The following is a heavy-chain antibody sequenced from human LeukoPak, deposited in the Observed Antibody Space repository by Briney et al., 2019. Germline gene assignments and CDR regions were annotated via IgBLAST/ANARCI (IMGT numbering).Heavy chain of an antibody. Sequence: GGSLRLSCVASGFTFRGYSMHWVRQAPGKGLEYVSAINDNGDNTFYANSVKGRFTISRDNSKNTLYLQMGSLTAEDTALFYCARVGRRTYGMWGQGTMVTVSS. CDR3: ARVGRRTYGM. J-gene: IGHJ3*02. V-gene: IGHV3-64*01. CDR2: INDNGDNT. CDR1: GFTFRGYS. D-gene: IGHD1-1*01.